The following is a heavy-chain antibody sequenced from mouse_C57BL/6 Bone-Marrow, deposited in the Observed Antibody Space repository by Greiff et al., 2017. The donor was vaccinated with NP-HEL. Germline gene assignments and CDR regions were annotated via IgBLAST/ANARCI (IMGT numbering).Heavy chain of an antibody. D-gene: IGHD1-1*01. Sequence: VQLQQPGAELVRPGTSVKLSCKASGYTFTSYWMHWVKQRPGQGLEWIGVIDPSDSYTNSNQKFKGKATLTVDTSSSTAYMQLSSLTSEDSAVYDCARKGRGTVVADYWGQGTTLTVSS. CDR1: GYTFTSYW. CDR3: ARKGRGTVVADY. V-gene: IGHV1-59*01. CDR2: IDPSDSYT. J-gene: IGHJ2*01.